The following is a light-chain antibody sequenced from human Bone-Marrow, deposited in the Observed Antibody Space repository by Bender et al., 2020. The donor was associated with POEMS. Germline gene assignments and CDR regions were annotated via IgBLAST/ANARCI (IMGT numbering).Light chain of an antibody. CDR1: DSNVGTNY. J-gene: IGLJ2*01. CDR3: SSYTSSNTLVV. V-gene: IGLV1-47*02. Sequence: QSVLTQPPSASGTPGQRVTISCSGSDSNVGTNYVYWYRQLPGTAPKLLIHTNNKRPSGVPDRFSGSTSGTSASLAITGLQVVDEADYYCSSYTSSNTLVVFGGGTKLTVL. CDR2: TNN.